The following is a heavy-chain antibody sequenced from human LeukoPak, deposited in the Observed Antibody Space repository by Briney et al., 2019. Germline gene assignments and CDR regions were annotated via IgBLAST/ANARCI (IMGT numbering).Heavy chain of an antibody. D-gene: IGHD3/OR15-3a*01. CDR2: ISDNGGT. Sequence: QPGGSLRLSCVASGFTFSSFAMNWVRQAPGKGLEWVSVISDNGGTRYADSVKGRFTISRDNSKNTLHLQMNSLRAEDTAVYYCAKEEPPGVLDLWGQGTLITVSS. CDR3: AKEEPPGVLDL. CDR1: GFTFSSFA. V-gene: IGHV3-23*01. J-gene: IGHJ4*02.